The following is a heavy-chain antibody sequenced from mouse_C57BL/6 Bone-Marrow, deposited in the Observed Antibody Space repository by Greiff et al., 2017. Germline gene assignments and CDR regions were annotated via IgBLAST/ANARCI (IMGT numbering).Heavy chain of an antibody. V-gene: IGHV1-54*01. D-gene: IGHD1-1*01. CDR2: INPGSGGT. J-gene: IGHJ1*03. Sequence: VQLVESGAELVRPGTSVKVSCKASGYAFTNYLIEWVKQRPGQGLEWIGVINPGSGGTNYTEKFKGKATLTADKSSSTAYLQLRSMTSEDSAVYFCARERPSVYGISIHFYVEVWGTGTTVTVSS. CDR3: ARERPSVYGISIHFYVEV. CDR1: GYAFTNYL.